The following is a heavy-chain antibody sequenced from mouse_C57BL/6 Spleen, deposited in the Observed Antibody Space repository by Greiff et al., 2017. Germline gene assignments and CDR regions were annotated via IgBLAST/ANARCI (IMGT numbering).Heavy chain of an antibody. D-gene: IGHD1-1*01. CDR2: IYPGDGDT. CDR1: GYAFSSSW. V-gene: IGHV1-82*01. CDR3: ASITTVVATVDY. Sequence: QVQLQQSGPELVKPGASVKISCKASGYAFSSSWMNWVKQRPGKGLEWIGRIYPGDGDTNYNGKLKGKATLTADKSSSTAYMQLSSLTSEDSAVYFCASITTVVATVDYWGQGTTLTVSS. J-gene: IGHJ2*01.